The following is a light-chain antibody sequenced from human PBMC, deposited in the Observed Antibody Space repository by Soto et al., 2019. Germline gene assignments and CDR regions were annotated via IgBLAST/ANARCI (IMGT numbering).Light chain of an antibody. J-gene: IGLJ2*01. Sequence: QPVLTQPPSASGTPGQRVTIPCSGSSSNIGSNYIYWYQQLPGTAPKLLIYRNNQRPSGVPDRFSGSKSGTSASLAISGLRSEHEADYYCAAWDDSLSGVVFGGGTKLTVL. CDR1: SSNIGSNY. CDR2: RNN. CDR3: AAWDDSLSGVV. V-gene: IGLV1-47*01.